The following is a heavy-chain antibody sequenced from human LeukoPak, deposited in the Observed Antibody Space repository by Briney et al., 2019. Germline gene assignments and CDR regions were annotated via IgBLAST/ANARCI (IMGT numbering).Heavy chain of an antibody. D-gene: IGHD3-22*01. CDR3: ASEGYYDSSALDY. V-gene: IGHV1-69*05. CDR2: IIPIFGTA. CDR1: GGTFSSYA. Sequence: SVKVSCKASGGTFSSYAISWVRQAPGQGLEWMGGIIPIFGTANYAQKFRGRVTITTDESTSTAYMEVSSLRSEDTAVYYCASEGYYDSSALDYWGQGTLVTVSS. J-gene: IGHJ4*02.